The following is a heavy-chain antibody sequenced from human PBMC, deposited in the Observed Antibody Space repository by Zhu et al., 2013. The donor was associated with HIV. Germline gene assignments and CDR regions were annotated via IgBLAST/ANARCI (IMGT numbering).Heavy chain of an antibody. CDR3: ARAMLAESPHDY. CDR2: ISVYNGNT. J-gene: IGHJ4*02. D-gene: IGHD3-10*02. Sequence: QVQLVQSGAEVKKLGASVKVSCKTSGYTFTTYGLSWVRQAPGQGLEWMGWISVYNGNTNYARRLQGRITMTTDTSTSTAYMELRSLRSDDTAVYYCARAMLAESPHDYWGQGTLVTVSS. V-gene: IGHV1-18*01. CDR1: GYTFTTYG.